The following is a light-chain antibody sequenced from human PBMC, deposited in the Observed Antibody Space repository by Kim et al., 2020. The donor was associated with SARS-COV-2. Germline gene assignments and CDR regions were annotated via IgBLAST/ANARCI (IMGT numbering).Light chain of an antibody. J-gene: IGKJ1*01. CDR3: QKYNSAPWR. CDR2: AAS. CDR1: QDIANS. V-gene: IGKV1-27*01. Sequence: IQMTQSPSSLSASVGDRVTITCRASQDIANSLAWYQQKPGKVPKVLIYAASTLQSGVPSRFSGSGSGTEFTLTIGSLQTEDVATYFCQKYNSAPWRFGPGTKVDI.